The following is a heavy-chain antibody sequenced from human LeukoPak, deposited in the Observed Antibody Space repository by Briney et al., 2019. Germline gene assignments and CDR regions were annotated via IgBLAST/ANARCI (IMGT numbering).Heavy chain of an antibody. CDR2: ISAYNGNT. Sequence: ASVKVSCKASGYTFTSYGISWVRQAPGQGLEWMGWISAYNGNTNYAQKLQGRVTMTTDTSTSTAYMELRSLRSDDTAVYYCARDSGEALRYFDWLPSLGAGYAFDIWGQGTMVTVSS. CDR3: ARDSGEALRYFDWLPSLGAGYAFDI. J-gene: IGHJ3*02. V-gene: IGHV1-18*01. D-gene: IGHD3-9*01. CDR1: GYTFTSYG.